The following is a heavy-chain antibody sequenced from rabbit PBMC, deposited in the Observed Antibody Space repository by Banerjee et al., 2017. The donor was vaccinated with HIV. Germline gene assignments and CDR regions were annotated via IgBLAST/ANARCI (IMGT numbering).Heavy chain of an antibody. D-gene: IGHD4-2*01. CDR1: GLDFSSSYW. V-gene: IGHV1S45*01. J-gene: IGHJ4*01. Sequence: QEQLEESGGDPVKPEASLTLTCKASGLDFSSSYWICWVRQAPGKGLEWIACIDVGKSGSTYYASWAKGRFTISKTSSTTVTLQMTSLTAADTATYFCARDSAGREDFNLWGPGTLVTVS. CDR2: IDVGKSGST. CDR3: ARDSAGREDFNL.